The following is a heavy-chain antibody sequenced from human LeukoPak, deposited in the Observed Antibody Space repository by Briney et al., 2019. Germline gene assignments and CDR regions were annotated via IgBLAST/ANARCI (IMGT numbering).Heavy chain of an antibody. D-gene: IGHD6-13*01. CDR1: VYTFTGYY. CDR2: INPNSGGT. CDR3: ARQSSSWSPYDY. Sequence: ASVEVSCKASVYTFTGYYMHWVRQAPGQGLEWMGWINPNSGGTNYAQKFQGRVTMTRNTSISTAYMELSSLRSEDTAVYYCARQSSSWSPYDYWGQGTLVTVSS. J-gene: IGHJ4*02. V-gene: IGHV1-2*02.